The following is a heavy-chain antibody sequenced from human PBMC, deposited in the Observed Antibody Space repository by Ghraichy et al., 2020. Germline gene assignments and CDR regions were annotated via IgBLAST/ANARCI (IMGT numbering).Heavy chain of an antibody. Sequence: GGSLRLSCAASGFTFSSYWMHWVRQAPGKGLVWVSRINSDGSSTSYADSVKGRFTISRDNAKNTLYLQMNSLRAEDTAVYYCARRNTARAFDIWGQGTMVTVSS. CDR3: ARRNTARAFDI. CDR1: GFTFSSYW. V-gene: IGHV3-74*01. J-gene: IGHJ3*02. D-gene: IGHD5-18*01. CDR2: INSDGSST.